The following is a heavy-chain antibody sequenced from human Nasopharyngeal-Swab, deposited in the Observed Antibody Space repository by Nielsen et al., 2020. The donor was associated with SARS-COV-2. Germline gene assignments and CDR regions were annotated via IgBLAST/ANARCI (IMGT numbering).Heavy chain of an antibody. Sequence: SGPTLVQPTETRTLTCTFSGFSPYTRGMWVSWIRQPPGKAPEWLARTDWDGDRYYNPSLKTRLTISRDIAKSQVVLTMTNMAPMDTATYYCTREQPSGDYDYYGMDVWGRGTTVTVSS. V-gene: IGHV2-70*11. J-gene: IGHJ6*02. CDR2: TDWDGDR. CDR1: GFSPYTRGMW. CDR3: TREQPSGDYDYYGMDV. D-gene: IGHD1-1*01.